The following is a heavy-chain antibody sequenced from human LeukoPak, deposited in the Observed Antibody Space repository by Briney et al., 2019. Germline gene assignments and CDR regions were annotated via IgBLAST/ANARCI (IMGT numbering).Heavy chain of an antibody. CDR2: ISSSSSVI. CDR3: ARGGLHPFQLLLPNWFDP. D-gene: IGHD2-2*01. CDR1: GFTFSTYS. V-gene: IGHV3-48*01. J-gene: IGHJ5*02. Sequence: GGSLRLSCAASGFTFSTYSMNWVRQAPGKGLEWVSYISSSSSVIYYADSVKGRFTISRDNAKNSLYLQMNSLRAEDTAVYYCARGGLHPFQLLLPNWFDPWGQGTLVTVSS.